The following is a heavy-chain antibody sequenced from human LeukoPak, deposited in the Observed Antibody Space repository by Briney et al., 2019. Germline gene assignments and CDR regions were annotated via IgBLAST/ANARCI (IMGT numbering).Heavy chain of an antibody. J-gene: IGHJ4*02. CDR1: GGSFSGYY. Sequence: PSETLSLTCAVYGGSFSGYYWSWIRQPPGKGLEWIGEINHSGSTNYNPSLKSRVTISVDTSKNQFSLKLSSVTAADTAVYYCARRDNAAAPFDYWGQGTLVTVSS. D-gene: IGHD6-13*01. CDR2: INHSGST. CDR3: ARRDNAAAPFDY. V-gene: IGHV4-34*01.